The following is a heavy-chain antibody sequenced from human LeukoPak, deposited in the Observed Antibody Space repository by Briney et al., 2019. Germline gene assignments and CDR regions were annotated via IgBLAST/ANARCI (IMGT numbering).Heavy chain of an antibody. V-gene: IGHV1-8*01. D-gene: IGHD2-15*01. CDR1: GYTFTSYD. CDR3: ARIGDCSGGSCFDY. J-gene: IGHJ4*02. CDR2: MNPNSGNT. Sequence: GASVKVSCKASGYTFTSYDINWVRQATGQGLEWVGWMNPNSGNTGCAQKFQGRVTMTRNTSISTAYMELSSLRSEDTAVYYCARIGDCSGGSCFDYWGQGTLVTVSS.